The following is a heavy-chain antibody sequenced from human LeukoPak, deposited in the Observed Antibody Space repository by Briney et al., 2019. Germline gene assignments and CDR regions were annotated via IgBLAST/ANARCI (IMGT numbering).Heavy chain of an antibody. V-gene: IGHV1-8*03. D-gene: IGHD3-22*01. CDR1: GYTFTSYD. CDR2: INPNIGNT. Sequence: VASVKVSCKASGYTFTSYDINWVRQASGQGLEWMGWINPNIGNTGYAQKFQGRVTITRNTSISTAYMELSSLRSEDTAVYYCALDSSGYDASDIWGQGTMVTVSS. CDR3: ALDSSGYDASDI. J-gene: IGHJ3*02.